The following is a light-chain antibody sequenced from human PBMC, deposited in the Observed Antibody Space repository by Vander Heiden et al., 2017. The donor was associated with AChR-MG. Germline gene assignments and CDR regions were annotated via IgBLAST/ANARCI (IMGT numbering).Light chain of an antibody. CDR1: QSILYSSKNRNY. V-gene: IGKV4-1*01. J-gene: IGKJ4*01. Sequence: DIVMTQSPDSLAVSLGERATIHCKSSQSILYSSKNRNYLAWYQQKPGQPPKLLISWASTRESGVPDRFSGGGSGTDFTLTISSRQPEDVAVYYCQQYDNTPPLTFGGGTKVEIK. CDR3: QQYDNTPPLT. CDR2: WAS.